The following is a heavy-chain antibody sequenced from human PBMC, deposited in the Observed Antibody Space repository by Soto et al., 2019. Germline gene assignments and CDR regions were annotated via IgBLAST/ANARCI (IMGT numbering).Heavy chain of an antibody. V-gene: IGHV4-59*01. CDR2: IYYSGST. CDR3: ARVRGYSSGWTDMNGGWGRNWFDP. J-gene: IGHJ5*02. CDR1: GGSISSYY. Sequence: SETLSLTCTVSGGSISSYYWSWIRQPPGKGLEWIGYIYYSGSTNYNPSLKSRVTISVDTSKNQFSLKLSSVTAANTAVYYCARVRGYSSGWTDMNGGWGRNWFDPWGQGTLVTVSS. D-gene: IGHD6-19*01.